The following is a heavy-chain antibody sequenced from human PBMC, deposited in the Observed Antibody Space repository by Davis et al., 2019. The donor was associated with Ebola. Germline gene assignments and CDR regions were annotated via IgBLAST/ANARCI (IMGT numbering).Heavy chain of an antibody. CDR2: IYSGGST. CDR3: ARDSTTVTPWYFDY. D-gene: IGHD4-11*01. Sequence: GESLKISCAASGFTVSSNYMSWVRQAPGKGLEWVSVIYSGGSTYYADSVKGRFTISRDNSKNTLYLQMNSLRAEDTAVYYCARDSTTVTPWYFDYWGQGTLVTVSS. CDR1: GFTVSSNY. V-gene: IGHV3-66*01. J-gene: IGHJ4*02.